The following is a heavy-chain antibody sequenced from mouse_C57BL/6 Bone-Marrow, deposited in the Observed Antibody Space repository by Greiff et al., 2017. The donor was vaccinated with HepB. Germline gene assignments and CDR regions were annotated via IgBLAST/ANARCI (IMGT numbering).Heavy chain of an antibody. D-gene: IGHD1-1*01. CDR1: GFTFSDYY. CDR3: ARVYYGSSYVDYYAMDY. J-gene: IGHJ4*01. CDR2: INYDGSST. Sequence: EVKLQESEGGLVQPGSSMKLSCTASGFTFSDYYMAWVRQVPEKGLEWVANINYDGSSTYYLDSLKSRFIISRDNAKNILYLQMSTLKSEDTATYYCARVYYGSSYVDYYAMDYWGQGTSVTVSS. V-gene: IGHV5-16*01.